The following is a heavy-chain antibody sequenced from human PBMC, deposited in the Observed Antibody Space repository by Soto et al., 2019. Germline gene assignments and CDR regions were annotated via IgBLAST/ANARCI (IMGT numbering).Heavy chain of an antibody. V-gene: IGHV3-23*01. Sequence: EVQLLESGGGLVQPGGSLRLACAASGFTFSSYAMSWVRQAPGKGLEWVSGISGSGGSTYYADSVKGRFTISRDNSKNTLYLQMNSQSAEDTAVYYCARRTSGWYLDYGGQGTLVTVSS. CDR2: ISGSGGST. D-gene: IGHD6-19*01. CDR1: GFTFSSYA. J-gene: IGHJ4*02. CDR3: ARRTSGWYLDY.